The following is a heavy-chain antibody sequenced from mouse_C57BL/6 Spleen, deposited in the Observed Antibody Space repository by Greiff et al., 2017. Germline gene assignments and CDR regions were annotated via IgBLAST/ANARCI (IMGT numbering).Heavy chain of an antibody. J-gene: IGHJ3*01. CDR1: GYTFTSYW. CDR3: ARTNSPFAY. CDR2: IDPSDSYT. Sequence: QVQLQQPGAELVKPGASVKLSCKASGYTFTSYWMQCVKQRPGQGLEWIGEIDPSDSYTNYNQKFKGKATLTVDTSSSTAYMQLSSLTSEDSAVYYCARTNSPFAYWGQGTLVTVSA. V-gene: IGHV1-50*01. D-gene: IGHD2-12*01.